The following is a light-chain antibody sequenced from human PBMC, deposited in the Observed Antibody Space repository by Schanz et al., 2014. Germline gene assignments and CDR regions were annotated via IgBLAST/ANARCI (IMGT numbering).Light chain of an antibody. J-gene: IGLJ2*01. CDR2: NVN. CDR1: SSDIGGYEY. Sequence: QSALTQPASVSGSPGQSITISCAGTSSDIGGYEYVSWYQHHPGRAPKMLIFNVNNRPSGVSNRFSGSKSGNTASLNISGLQSEDEAEYYCSSYTRYETTVLFGGGTKLTVL. CDR3: SSYTRYETTVL. V-gene: IGLV2-14*03.